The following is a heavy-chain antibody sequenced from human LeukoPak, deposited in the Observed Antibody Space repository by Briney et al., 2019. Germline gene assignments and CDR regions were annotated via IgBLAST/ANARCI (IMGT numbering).Heavy chain of an antibody. CDR1: GGSISSYY. V-gene: IGHV4-59*01. CDR2: IYYSGST. J-gene: IGHJ3*02. Sequence: SETLSLTCTVSGGSISSYYWSWIRQPPGKGLEWIGYIYYSGSTNYNPSLKSRVTISVDTSKNQFSLKLSPVTAADTAVYYCARGVVVVIANDAFDIWGQGTMVTVSS. CDR3: ARGVVVVIANDAFDI. D-gene: IGHD2-15*01.